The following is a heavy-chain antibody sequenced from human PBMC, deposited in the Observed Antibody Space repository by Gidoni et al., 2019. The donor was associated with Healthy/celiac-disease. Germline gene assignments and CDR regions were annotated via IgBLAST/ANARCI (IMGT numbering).Heavy chain of an antibody. D-gene: IGHD6-13*01. CDR1: GGSFSGYY. CDR2: INHSGST. Sequence: QVQLQQWGAGLLQPSETLSLTCAVYGGSFSGYYWSWIRQPPGKGLEWIGEINHSGSTNYNPSLKSRVTISVDTSKNQFSLKLSSVTAADTAVYYCARGGIAAAGHKRRNWFDPWGQGTLVTVSS. J-gene: IGHJ5*02. V-gene: IGHV4-34*01. CDR3: ARGGIAAAGHKRRNWFDP.